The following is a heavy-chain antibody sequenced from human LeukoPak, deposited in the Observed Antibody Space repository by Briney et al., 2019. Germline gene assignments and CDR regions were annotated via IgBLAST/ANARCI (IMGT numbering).Heavy chain of an antibody. J-gene: IGHJ4*02. V-gene: IGHV4-39*01. D-gene: IGHD3-22*01. CDR3: ARTYYYDSSGYYYFDY. CDR1: GCSISSSSYY. CDR2: IYYSGST. Sequence: SETLSLTCTVSGCSISSSSYYWGWIRQPPGKGLEWIGSIYYSGSTYYNPSLQSRVTISVDASKNQFSMKLSSVTAADTAVYYCARTYYYDSSGYYYFDYWGQGTLVTVSS.